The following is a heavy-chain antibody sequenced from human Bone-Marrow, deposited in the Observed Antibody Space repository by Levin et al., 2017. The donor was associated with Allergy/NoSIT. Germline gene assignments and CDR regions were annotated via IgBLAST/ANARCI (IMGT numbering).Heavy chain of an antibody. CDR1: GFTFSNYW. CDR3: ANTPRGIPVDF. D-gene: IGHD2-21*01. V-gene: IGHV3-7*02. Sequence: QPGGSLRLSCAASGFTFSNYWMSWVRQAPGKGLEWVANIKEDGSEKYYVDSVKGRFTISRDNAKNSLYLQMNSLRAEDTAVYYCANTPRGIPVDFWGQGTLVTVSS. J-gene: IGHJ4*02. CDR2: IKEDGSEK.